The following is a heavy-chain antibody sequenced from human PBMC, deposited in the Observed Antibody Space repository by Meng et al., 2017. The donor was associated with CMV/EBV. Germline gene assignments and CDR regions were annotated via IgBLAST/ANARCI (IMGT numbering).Heavy chain of an antibody. J-gene: IGHJ5*02. CDR2: INPSGGST. CDR1: GYTFTSYY. CDR3: ARGFGYYSPRSYNWFDP. Sequence: ASVISCKASGYTFTSYYMHWVRQAPGQGLEWMGIINPSGGSTSYAQKFQGRVTMTRDTSTSTVYMELSSLRSEDTAVHYCARGFGYYSPRSYNWFDPWGQGTLVTVSS. V-gene: IGHV1-46*01. D-gene: IGHD3-22*01.